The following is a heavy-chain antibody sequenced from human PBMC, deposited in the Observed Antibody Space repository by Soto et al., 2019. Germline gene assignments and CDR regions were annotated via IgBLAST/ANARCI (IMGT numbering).Heavy chain of an antibody. J-gene: IGHJ4*02. CDR3: AKNGLDNSPSAIDN. Sequence: GGSLRLSCTASGFTFRNNVLSWVRQAPGKGLDWVSGITGSGRDTYYADSVKGRFTISRDNSKNMVLLQMNSLRAEDTALYYCAKNGLDNSPSAIDNWGQGTLVTVSS. V-gene: IGHV3-23*01. CDR2: ITGSGRDT. CDR1: GFTFRNNV. D-gene: IGHD1-1*01.